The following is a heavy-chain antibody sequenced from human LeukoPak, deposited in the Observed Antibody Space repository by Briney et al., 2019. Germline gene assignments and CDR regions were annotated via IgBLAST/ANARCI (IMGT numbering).Heavy chain of an antibody. CDR3: ARVVGLTGYSSTWYSGYYYYMDV. J-gene: IGHJ6*03. CDR2: IIPVFGTA. CDR1: GGTFSSYA. D-gene: IGHD6-13*01. Sequence: SVKVSCKASGGTFSSYAISWVRQAPGQGLEWMGGIIPVFGTANYAQKFQDRVTITADKSTSTAYMELSSLRSEDTAVYYCARVVGLTGYSSTWYSGYYYYMDVWGKGTTVTVSS. V-gene: IGHV1-69*06.